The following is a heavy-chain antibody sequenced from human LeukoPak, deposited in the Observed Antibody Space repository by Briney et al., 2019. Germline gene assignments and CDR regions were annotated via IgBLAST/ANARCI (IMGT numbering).Heavy chain of an antibody. D-gene: IGHD4-17*01. CDR2: IYTSGST. Sequence: SETLSLTCTVSGGSISSYYWSWIRQPAGKGLEWIGRIYTSGSTNYNPSLKSRVTMSVDTSKNQFSLKLSSVTAAGTAVYYCARVGDYGDYKPDDAFDIWGQGTMVTVSS. V-gene: IGHV4-4*07. J-gene: IGHJ3*02. CDR3: ARVGDYGDYKPDDAFDI. CDR1: GGSISSYY.